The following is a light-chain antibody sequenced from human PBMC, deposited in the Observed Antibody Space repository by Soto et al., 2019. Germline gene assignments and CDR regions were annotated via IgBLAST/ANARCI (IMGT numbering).Light chain of an antibody. CDR1: XSDVGGYNY. V-gene: IGLV2-14*01. J-gene: IGLJ2*01. Sequence: QSALTQPASVSGSPGXXITISCTXXXSDVGGYNYVSWYQQHPGKAPKLMIYEVSNRPSGVSNRFSGSKSGNTASLTISGLQAEDEADYYCTSYTSSRTLVFGGGTKLTVL. CDR3: TSYTSSRTLV. CDR2: EVS.